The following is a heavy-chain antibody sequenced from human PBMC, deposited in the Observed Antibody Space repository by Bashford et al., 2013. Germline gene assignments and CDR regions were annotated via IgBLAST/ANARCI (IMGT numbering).Heavy chain of an antibody. CDR2: INPGNENT. V-gene: IGHV1-3*01. D-gene: IGHD3-22*01. CDR1: GYTFTSYT. J-gene: IGHJ3*02. Sequence: VASVKVSCKASGYTFTSYTMHWVRQAPGQRLEWMGWINPGNENTRYSQTFQGRVTITRDTSANTAYMELNSLTSEDTAMYYCVRRLIVPGTFDAFDIVGPRDNGHRLL. CDR3: VRRLIVPGTFDAFDI.